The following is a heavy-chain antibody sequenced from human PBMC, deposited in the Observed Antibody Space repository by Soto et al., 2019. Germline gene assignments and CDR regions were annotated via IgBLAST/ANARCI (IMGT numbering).Heavy chain of an antibody. CDR1: GGSFNGYY. D-gene: IGHD3-10*01. CDR2: INHSGST. J-gene: IGHJ4*02. Sequence: SETLSLTCDVYGGSFNGYYWTWIRQPPGKGLEWIAEINHSGSTNYNPSLRSRVTMSVDTSKNQFSLKLTSVTAADTAVYFCARPVWFGNMGYFDSWGQGTLVTVSS. CDR3: ARPVWFGNMGYFDS. V-gene: IGHV4-34*01.